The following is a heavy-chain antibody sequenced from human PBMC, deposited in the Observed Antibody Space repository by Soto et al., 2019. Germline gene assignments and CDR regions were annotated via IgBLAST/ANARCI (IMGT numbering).Heavy chain of an antibody. D-gene: IGHD3-3*01. CDR2: INRNNSVV. CDR3: AREGKTAFGDVLGPFDY. Sequence: EVQLVESGGGLGQPGGSLRLSCAASGFTFSGYNMNWVRQAPGRGLEWVSYINRNNSVVSYADSVKGRFTISRDNAKNSMSLQMNSLRDEDTAVYYCAREGKTAFGDVLGPFDYWGQGILVTVSS. CDR1: GFTFSGYN. J-gene: IGHJ4*02. V-gene: IGHV3-48*02.